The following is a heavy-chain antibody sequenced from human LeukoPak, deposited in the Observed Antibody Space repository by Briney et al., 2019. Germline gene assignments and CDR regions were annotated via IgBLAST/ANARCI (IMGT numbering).Heavy chain of an antibody. CDR1: GFTFSSYS. CDR3: GRHRSGSGTYFIDY. V-gene: IGHV3-7*01. D-gene: IGHD3-10*01. Sequence: PGGSLQLSCVVSGFTFSSYSMIWVRQAPGKGLQWVANMKKDGSETKYVESVKGRFTISRDNAKNSLYLQMNSLRAEDTAVYYCGRHRSGSGTYFIDYWGHGTLVSVSS. CDR2: MKKDGSET. J-gene: IGHJ4*01.